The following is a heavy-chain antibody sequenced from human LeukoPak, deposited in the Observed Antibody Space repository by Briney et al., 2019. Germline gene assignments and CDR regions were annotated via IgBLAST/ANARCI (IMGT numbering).Heavy chain of an antibody. CDR1: GYSFTTYW. Sequence: GESLKISCKGSGYSFTTYWIGWVRQMPGKGLEWMGIIYPGDSDTRYSPSFQGQVTISADKSTSTAYLQWSSLKALDTALYYCARHGLLWDFDFWGQGTLVTVSS. V-gene: IGHV5-51*01. CDR3: ARHGLLWDFDF. CDR2: IYPGDSDT. D-gene: IGHD1-26*01. J-gene: IGHJ4*02.